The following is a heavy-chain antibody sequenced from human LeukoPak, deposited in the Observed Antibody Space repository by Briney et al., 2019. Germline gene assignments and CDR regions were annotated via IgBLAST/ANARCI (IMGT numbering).Heavy chain of an antibody. CDR3: SGVLPTAPFYGMDV. Sequence: SETLSLTCAVYGGSFSGYYWSWIRQPPGKGLEWIAKINHSRGTNYYPSFESRVTISVDASKKQFSLKLSSVTAADTAVYYCSGVLPTAPFYGMDVWGKGITVTVFS. J-gene: IGHJ6*01. CDR2: INHSRGT. V-gene: IGHV4-34*01. D-gene: IGHD2-2*01. CDR1: GGSFSGYY.